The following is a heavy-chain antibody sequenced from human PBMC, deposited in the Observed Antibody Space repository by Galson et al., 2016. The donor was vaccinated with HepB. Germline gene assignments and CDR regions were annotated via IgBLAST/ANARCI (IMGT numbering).Heavy chain of an antibody. D-gene: IGHD3-10*01. CDR2: IYPGDSDT. CDR1: GYSFTRNW. J-gene: IGHJ3*02. V-gene: IGHV5-51*01. CDR3: ARGFSGELYGAFDI. Sequence: QSGAEVKKPGQSLQISCKGSGYSFTRNWIGWVRQMPGKGLECMGIIYPGDSDTRYSPSFQGQVTISADKSINTAYLQWSSLKASDTAMYYGARGFSGELYGAFDIWGQGTMVTVSS.